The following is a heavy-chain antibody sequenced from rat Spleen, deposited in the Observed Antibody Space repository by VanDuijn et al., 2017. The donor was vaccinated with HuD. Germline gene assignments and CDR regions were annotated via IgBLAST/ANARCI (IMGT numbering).Heavy chain of an antibody. CDR3: ARSRYNNYVMDA. V-gene: IGHV3-3*01. CDR2: LNSAGTT. J-gene: IGHJ4*01. D-gene: IGHD1-10*01. Sequence: VQLLESGPGLVKPSQSLSLTCSVTAYSIISSYRWNWIRKFPGNKLEWMGHLNSAGTTNYNPSHKSRISITRDTSKNQFFLQVNSVSTEDTATYYCARSRYNNYVMDAWGQGASVTVSA. CDR1: AYSIISSYR.